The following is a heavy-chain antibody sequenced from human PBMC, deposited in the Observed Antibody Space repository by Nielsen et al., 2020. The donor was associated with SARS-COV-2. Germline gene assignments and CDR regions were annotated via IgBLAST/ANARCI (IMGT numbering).Heavy chain of an antibody. D-gene: IGHD2-15*01. CDR3: ASIGNGDIVDPGAFDI. CDR1: GLTFSSYG. V-gene: IGHV3-33*01. Sequence: GGSLRLSCAASGLTFSSYGMHWVRQAPGKGLEWVAVIWYDGSNKYYADSVKGRFTISRDNSKNTLYLQMNSLRAEDTAVYYCASIGNGDIVDPGAFDIWGQGTMVTVSS. CDR2: IWYDGSNK. J-gene: IGHJ3*02.